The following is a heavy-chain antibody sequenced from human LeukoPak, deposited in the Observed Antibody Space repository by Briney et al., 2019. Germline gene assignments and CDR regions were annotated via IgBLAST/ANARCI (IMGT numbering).Heavy chain of an antibody. D-gene: IGHD1-26*01. CDR1: GYTFTSYG. CDR3: ARPPLRGNGSLYYFDY. Sequence: AASVKVSCKASGYTFTSYGISWVRQAPGQGLEWMGWISAYNGNTNYAQKLQGRVTMTTDTSTSTAYMELRSLRADDTAVYYCARPPLRGNGSLYYFDYWGQGTLVTVSS. CDR2: ISAYNGNT. J-gene: IGHJ4*02. V-gene: IGHV1-18*01.